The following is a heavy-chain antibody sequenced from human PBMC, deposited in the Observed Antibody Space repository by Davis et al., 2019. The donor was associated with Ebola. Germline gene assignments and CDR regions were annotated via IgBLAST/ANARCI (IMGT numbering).Heavy chain of an antibody. V-gene: IGHV3-21*04. D-gene: IGHD6-19*01. CDR3: ATTQWLREFDN. J-gene: IGHJ4*02. CDR2: ISSSSSYI. CDR1: GFNFGTYS. Sequence: GESLKISCAASGFNFGTYSMHWVRQAPGKGLEWVSSISSSSSYIYYADSVKGRFIISRDKSNNTLYLEMNSLRVDDTAVYYCATTQWLREFDNWGQGTLVTVSS.